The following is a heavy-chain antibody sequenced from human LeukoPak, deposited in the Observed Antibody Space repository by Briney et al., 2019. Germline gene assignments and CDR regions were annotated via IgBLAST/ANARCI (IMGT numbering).Heavy chain of an antibody. J-gene: IGHJ3*02. Sequence: SETLSLTCTVSGDSIGSYYWSWIRQSAGKGLEWIGRIYASGTTDYNPSLKSRVTMSVDTSKNQFSLKLNSVTAADTAVYYCARDPYSYDSSGAFDIWGQGTMVTVSS. CDR1: GDSIGSYY. D-gene: IGHD3-22*01. CDR3: ARDPYSYDSSGAFDI. V-gene: IGHV4-4*07. CDR2: IYASGTT.